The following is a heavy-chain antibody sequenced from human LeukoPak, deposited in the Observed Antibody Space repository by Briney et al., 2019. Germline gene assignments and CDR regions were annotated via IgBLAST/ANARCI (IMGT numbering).Heavy chain of an antibody. CDR3: ARLLLDRHGSTTFDY. D-gene: IGHD3/OR15-3a*01. J-gene: IGHJ4*02. CDR1: NYSITSNYQ. Sequence: PSETLSLTCIVSNYSITSNYQWGWIRQPPGNGLEWIGSIYHSGTTYYNPSLKSRVTISVDTSKNQFSLKLSSVTAADTAVYYCARLLLDRHGSTTFDYWGQGTLVTVSS. CDR2: IYHSGTT. V-gene: IGHV4-38-2*02.